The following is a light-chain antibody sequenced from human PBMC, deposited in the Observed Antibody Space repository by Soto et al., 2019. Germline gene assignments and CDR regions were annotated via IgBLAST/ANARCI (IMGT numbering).Light chain of an antibody. J-gene: IGLJ3*02. CDR1: SSNIGSNS. V-gene: IGLV1-44*01. CDR3: ATWDDSLNVWV. CDR2: INN. Sequence: QPVLTQPPSASGTPGQRVTISCSGSSSNIGSNSVNWYQQLSGTAPKLLIYINNQRPSGVPDRISGSKSGTSASLAISGLQSEDEADYYCATWDDSLNVWVFGGGTKLTVL.